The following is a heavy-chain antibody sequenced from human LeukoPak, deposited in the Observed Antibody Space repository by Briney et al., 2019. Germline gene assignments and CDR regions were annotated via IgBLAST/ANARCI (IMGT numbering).Heavy chain of an antibody. CDR1: GFTFNNAW. Sequence: GGSLRLSCAASGFTFNNAWMSWVRLAPGKGLEWVGRIKNEDDGETTDYAAPVKGGFTISRDDSKNMLYLQMNSLKTEDTAVYYCTTSGTPFQYWGQGTLVTVSS. J-gene: IGHJ4*02. CDR3: TTSGTPFQY. CDR2: IKNEDDGETT. V-gene: IGHV3-15*01. D-gene: IGHD3-10*01.